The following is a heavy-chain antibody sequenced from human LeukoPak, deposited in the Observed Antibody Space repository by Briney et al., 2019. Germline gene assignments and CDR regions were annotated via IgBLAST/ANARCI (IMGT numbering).Heavy chain of an antibody. V-gene: IGHV3-30*09. J-gene: IGHJ1*01. CDR3: ARGLIAEEFFRH. D-gene: IGHD6-13*01. Sequence: GGSLRLSCAASGFTFLRHSMHWIRQAPGKGLEWVAVISYDGSNKYYAASVKGRFAISRDNSKDTLYLEMHSLRSDDTAVYYCARGLIAEEFFRHWGQGTLVTVSS. CDR2: ISYDGSNK. CDR1: GFTFLRHS.